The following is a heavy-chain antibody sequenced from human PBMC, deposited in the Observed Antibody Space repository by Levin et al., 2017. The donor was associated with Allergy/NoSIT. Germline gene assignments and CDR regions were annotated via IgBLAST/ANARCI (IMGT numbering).Heavy chain of an antibody. Sequence: GESLKISCAASGFTFSSYAMSWVRQAPGKGLEWVSAISGSGGSTYYADSVKGRFTISRDNSKNTLYLQMNSLRAEDTAVYYCAKNNGYHYYYGMDVWGQGTTVTVSS. CDR3: AKNNGYHYYYGMDV. J-gene: IGHJ6*02. D-gene: IGHD1-14*01. CDR2: ISGSGGST. V-gene: IGHV3-23*01. CDR1: GFTFSSYA.